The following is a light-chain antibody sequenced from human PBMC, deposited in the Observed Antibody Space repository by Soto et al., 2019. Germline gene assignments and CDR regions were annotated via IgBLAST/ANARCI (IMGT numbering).Light chain of an antibody. CDR3: QQRSNWPPIT. Sequence: DIVMTQSPATLSVSPGERATLSCRASQSVDISLAWYQQKPGQAPRLLIYGASTRATGIPARFSGSGSGTEFTLTISSLQSEDFAVYFCQQRSNWPPITFGQGTRLEIK. J-gene: IGKJ5*01. V-gene: IGKV3-15*01. CDR2: GAS. CDR1: QSVDIS.